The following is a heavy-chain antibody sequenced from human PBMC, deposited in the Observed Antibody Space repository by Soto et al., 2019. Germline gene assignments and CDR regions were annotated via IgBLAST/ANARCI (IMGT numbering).Heavy chain of an antibody. CDR3: ARDRPALQPCRSGLDV. CDR2: IFHTGST. Sequence: HPDSVADGNIINRGNYWSMKRKNPGRGLEWMGNIFHTGSTDYNPSLMGRLTISIDTSKNEFSLKLTSVTAADTAVYYCARDRPALQPCRSGLDVWGQGTSVIVS. J-gene: IGHJ6*02. D-gene: IGHD1-1*01. CDR1: DGNIINRGNY. V-gene: IGHV4-31*03.